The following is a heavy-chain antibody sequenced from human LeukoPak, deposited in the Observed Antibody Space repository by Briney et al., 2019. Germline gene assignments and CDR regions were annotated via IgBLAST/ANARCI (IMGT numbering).Heavy chain of an antibody. Sequence: SETLSLTCTVSGGSISSGNYYWNWIRQPAGKGLEWIGRIYTSGSTNYNPSLKSRVTISVDTSKNQFSLKLNSVTAADTAVYYCARHRRDHSYGPSGFDYWGQGTLVTVSS. D-gene: IGHD5-18*01. CDR3: ARHRRDHSYGPSGFDY. CDR2: IYTSGST. J-gene: IGHJ4*02. CDR1: GGSISSGNYY. V-gene: IGHV4-61*02.